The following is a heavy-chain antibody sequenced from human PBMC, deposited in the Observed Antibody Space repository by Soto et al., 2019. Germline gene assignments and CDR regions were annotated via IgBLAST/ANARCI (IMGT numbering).Heavy chain of an antibody. D-gene: IGHD6-13*01. J-gene: IGHJ6*02. V-gene: IGHV3-7*01. Sequence: PGGSLRLSCAASGFTFSSYWMSWVRQAPGKGLEWVANIKQDGSEKYYVDSVKGRFTISRDNAKNSLYLQMNSLRAEDTAVYYCARFVGSWYSRSYYYGMDVWGQGTTVTVSS. CDR1: GFTFSSYW. CDR3: ARFVGSWYSRSYYYGMDV. CDR2: IKQDGSEK.